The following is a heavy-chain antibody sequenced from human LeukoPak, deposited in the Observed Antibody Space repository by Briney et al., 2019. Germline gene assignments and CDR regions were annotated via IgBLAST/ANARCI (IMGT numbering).Heavy chain of an antibody. CDR3: AREVTGSATHFDF. J-gene: IGHJ4*02. Sequence: SETLSLTCTVSGGSISSGGYYWSWIRQHPGKGLEWIGHIYCSGSTYYNLFLKSRLTISVDTSKNQFSLKLSSVTAADTAVYYCAREVTGSATHFDFWGQGTLVTVSS. V-gene: IGHV4-31*03. CDR2: IYCSGST. D-gene: IGHD1-1*01. CDR1: GGSISSGGYY.